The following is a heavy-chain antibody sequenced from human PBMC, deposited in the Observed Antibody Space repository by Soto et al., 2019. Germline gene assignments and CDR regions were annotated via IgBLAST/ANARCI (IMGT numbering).Heavy chain of an antibody. V-gene: IGHV4-59*01. J-gene: IGHJ5*02. Sequence: KPSETLSLTCTVSGGSISSYYWSWIRQPPGKGLEWIGYIYCSGSTNYNPSLKSRVTISVDTSKNQFSLKLSSVTAADTAVYYCARAPTSLNWFDPWGQGTLVTVSS. CDR1: GGSISSYY. CDR3: ARAPTSLNWFDP. CDR2: IYCSGST.